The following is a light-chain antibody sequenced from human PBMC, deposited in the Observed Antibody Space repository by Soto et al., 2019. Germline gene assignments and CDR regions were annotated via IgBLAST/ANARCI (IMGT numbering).Light chain of an antibody. CDR2: GAS. Sequence: EIVMSQSPATLSVSPGERATLSCRASQSVGSNLAWYQQKPGQAPRLLIYGASTRATGIPARFSGSGSGTEFTFTISSLQSEDFAVYYCQQYNNWPLTFGGGTKVDI. CDR3: QQYNNWPLT. J-gene: IGKJ4*01. V-gene: IGKV3-15*01. CDR1: QSVGSN.